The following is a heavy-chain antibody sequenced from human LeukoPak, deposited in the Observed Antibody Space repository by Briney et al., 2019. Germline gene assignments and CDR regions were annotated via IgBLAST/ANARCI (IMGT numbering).Heavy chain of an antibody. D-gene: IGHD4-17*01. Sequence: SESLSLTCTVSGGSISSSSYYWGWIRQPPGKGLEWIGSIYYSGSTYYNPSLKSRVTISVDTSKNQFSLKLSSVTAADTAVYYCARVYSGYGDAQIDYWGQGTLVTVSS. J-gene: IGHJ4*02. V-gene: IGHV4-39*07. CDR1: GGSISSSSYY. CDR3: ARVYSGYGDAQIDY. CDR2: IYYSGST.